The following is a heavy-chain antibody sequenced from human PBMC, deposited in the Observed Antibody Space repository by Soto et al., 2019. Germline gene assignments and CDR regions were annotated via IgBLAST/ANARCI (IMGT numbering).Heavy chain of an antibody. V-gene: IGHV3-21*01. J-gene: IGHJ6*02. CDR2: IRGFSPYT. D-gene: IGHD2-15*01. CDR1: GFTFSSYA. Sequence: GGSLRLSCAASGFTFSSYAMSWVRQAPGKGLEWVSGIRGFSPYTFYAESVKGRFTISRDNAKNSLYLQMNSLRAEDTAVYYCARDRGYDAHDYYYNAMDVWGQGTTVTVSS. CDR3: ARDRGYDAHDYYYNAMDV.